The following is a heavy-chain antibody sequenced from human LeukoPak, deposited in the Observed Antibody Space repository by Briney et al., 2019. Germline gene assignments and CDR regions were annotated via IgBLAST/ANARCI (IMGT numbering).Heavy chain of an antibody. CDR1: GYTFTTYY. CDR2: INPSSGST. Sequence: AASVRVSCEASGYTFTTYYMHWVRQAPGQGLEWMGIINPSSGSTSYARKFQGRVTMTRDTSTSTVYMELSSLRSEDTAIYYCARVLGAHRYGSIDHWGQGTMVTVSS. D-gene: IGHD5-18*01. J-gene: IGHJ4*02. CDR3: ARVLGAHRYGSIDH. V-gene: IGHV1-46*01.